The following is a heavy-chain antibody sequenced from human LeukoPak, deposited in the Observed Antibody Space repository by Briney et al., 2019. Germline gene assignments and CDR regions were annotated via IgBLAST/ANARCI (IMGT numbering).Heavy chain of an antibody. Sequence: ASVKVSCKVSGYTLTELSMHWVRQAPGKGLEWMGGFDPEDGETIYAQKFQGRVTMTEDTSTDAAYMELSSLRSEDTAVYYCATVGWVTADAFDIWGQGTMVTVSS. CDR2: FDPEDGET. J-gene: IGHJ3*02. D-gene: IGHD2-21*02. V-gene: IGHV1-24*01. CDR1: GYTLTELS. CDR3: ATVGWVTADAFDI.